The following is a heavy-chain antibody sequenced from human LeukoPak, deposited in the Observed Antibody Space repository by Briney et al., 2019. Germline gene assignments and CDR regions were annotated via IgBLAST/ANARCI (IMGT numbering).Heavy chain of an antibody. V-gene: IGHV3-66*01. CDR1: GFTVSSNY. CDR2: IYSGGST. J-gene: IGHJ4*02. D-gene: IGHD2-15*01. CDR3: ARSPEGCSGGSCYNPPDY. Sequence: PGGSLRLSCAASGFTVSSNYMSLVRQAPGKGLEWVSVIYSGGSTYYADSVKGRFTISRDNSKNTLYLQMNSLRAEDTAVYYCARSPEGCSGGSCYNPPDYWGQGTLVTVPS.